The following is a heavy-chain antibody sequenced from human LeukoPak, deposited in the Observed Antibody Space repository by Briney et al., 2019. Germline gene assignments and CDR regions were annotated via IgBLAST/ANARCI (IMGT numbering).Heavy chain of an antibody. CDR2: IDPRGRGD. V-gene: IGHV3-21*04. D-gene: IGHD2-2*02. CDR1: GFTFSSSS. CDR3: ARDDTSFDP. Sequence: NPGGSLRLSCAASGFTFSSSSMNWVRQAPGKGLEWVSSIDPRGRGDYYAGSVKGRFTISRDNAKNSLYLQMNSPRAEDTAVYYCARDDTSFDPWGQGTLVTVSS. J-gene: IGHJ5*02.